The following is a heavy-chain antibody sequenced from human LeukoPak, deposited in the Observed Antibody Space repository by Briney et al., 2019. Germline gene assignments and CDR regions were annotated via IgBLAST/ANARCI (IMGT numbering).Heavy chain of an antibody. Sequence: GRSLRLSCAASGFTFDDYAMHWVRQAPGKGLEWVSGISWNSGSIGYADSVKGRFTISRDNAKNSLYLQMNSLRAEDTAVYYCARGADYGGNYWGQGTLVTVSS. CDR1: GFTFDDYA. CDR2: ISWNSGSI. V-gene: IGHV3-9*01. CDR3: ARGADYGGNY. D-gene: IGHD4-23*01. J-gene: IGHJ4*02.